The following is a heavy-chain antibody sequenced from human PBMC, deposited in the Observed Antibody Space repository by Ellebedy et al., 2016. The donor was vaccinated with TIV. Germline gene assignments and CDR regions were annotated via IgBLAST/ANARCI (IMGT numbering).Heavy chain of an antibody. Sequence: GESLKISCLASGFNFRSYWMTWVRQAPGKGLEWVANIRQEGDVKYYVDSVRGRFTVSRDNARNSLYLQMNNLRVEVTAVYYCARRGSYGDYAVQINSWSDTWGQGTLVTVSS. CDR1: GFNFRSYW. D-gene: IGHD3-16*01. CDR3: ARRGSYGDYAVQINSWSDT. CDR2: IRQEGDVK. V-gene: IGHV3-7*01. J-gene: IGHJ5*02.